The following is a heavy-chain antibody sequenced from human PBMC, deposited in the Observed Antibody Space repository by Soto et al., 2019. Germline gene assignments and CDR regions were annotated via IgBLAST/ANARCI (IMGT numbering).Heavy chain of an antibody. V-gene: IGHV1-18*01. D-gene: IGHD3-16*01. CDR3: ARDVLIPFWWGYATPPQYNYHGMDV. J-gene: IGHJ6*02. CDR1: GYTFTTFG. Sequence: QVQLVQSGAEVMKPGASVKVSCKASGYTFTTFGISWVRQAPGQGLEWMGWINTYNGNTDYAQKFQGRVTMTTETSTRTAHMELRSLRSDDTAVYYCARDVLIPFWWGYATPPQYNYHGMDVWGQGTTVSVSS. CDR2: INTYNGNT.